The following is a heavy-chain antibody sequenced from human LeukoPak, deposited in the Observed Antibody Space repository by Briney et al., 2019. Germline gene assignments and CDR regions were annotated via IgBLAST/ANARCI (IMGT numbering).Heavy chain of an antibody. J-gene: IGHJ4*02. CDR1: GFTFSDYY. CDR2: ISSSGGCT. V-gene: IGHV3-11*06. D-gene: IGHD1-26*01. CDR3: ARSRASGSLNQYYFDY. Sequence: GGSLRLSCAASGFTFSDYYMSWVRQAPGKGLEWVSYISSSGGCTTYADSVKGRFTISRDNAKNSLYLQMNSLRAEDTAVYYCARSRASGSLNQYYFDYWGQGTLVTVSS.